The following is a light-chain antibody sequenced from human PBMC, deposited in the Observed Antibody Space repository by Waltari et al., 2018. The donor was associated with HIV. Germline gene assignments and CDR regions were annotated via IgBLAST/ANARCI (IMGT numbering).Light chain of an antibody. CDR2: YTI. CDR3: ETWDENLIGV. CDR1: DSNIGSHP. Sequence: QAVLTQQPSVSGAPGKSVSISCSGSDSNIGSHPVNWYQQLPGMAPRLLIYYTIKRHPGVPERFSSARSGASVSLTIRGLQFEDEATYFGETWDENLIGVFGGGTHLTVL. V-gene: IGLV1-44*01. J-gene: IGLJ3*02.